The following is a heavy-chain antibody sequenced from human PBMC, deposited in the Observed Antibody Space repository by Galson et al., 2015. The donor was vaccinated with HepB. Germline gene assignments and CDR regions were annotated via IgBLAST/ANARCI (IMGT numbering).Heavy chain of an antibody. J-gene: IGHJ4*02. V-gene: IGHV3-30*04. Sequence: SLRLSCAASGFTFSSYATHWVRQAPGKGLEWVAVISYDGSNKYYADSVKGRFTISRDNSKNTLYLQMNSLRAEDTAVYYCARDGYSGYDTRSGFDYWGQGTLVTVSS. D-gene: IGHD5-12*01. CDR3: ARDGYSGYDTRSGFDY. CDR1: GFTFSSYA. CDR2: ISYDGSNK.